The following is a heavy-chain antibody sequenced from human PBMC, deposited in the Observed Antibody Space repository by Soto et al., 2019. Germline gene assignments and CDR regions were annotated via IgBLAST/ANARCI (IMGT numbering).Heavy chain of an antibody. CDR2: MNPNSANT. J-gene: IGHJ4*02. D-gene: IGHD2-15*01. Sequence: GASVKVSCKASGYTFTSYDINWVRQATGQGLEWMGWMNPNSANTKYSQNFQGRVTFTRDTSATTAYMELSSLRSEDTAVYFCARDPGSGHYFDYWGQGTLVTVSS. V-gene: IGHV1-8*01. CDR1: GYTFTSYD. CDR3: ARDPGSGHYFDY.